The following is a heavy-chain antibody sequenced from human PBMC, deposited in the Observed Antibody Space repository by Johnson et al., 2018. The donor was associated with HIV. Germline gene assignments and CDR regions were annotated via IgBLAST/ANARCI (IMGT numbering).Heavy chain of an antibody. Sequence: QVQLVESGGGVVQPGRSLSLSCAASGFTFSSYAMYWVRQAPGKGLEWVAFISYDGSNKYYADSVKGRFTISRDNSKNTLYLQMNSLRAEDTAVYYCAKDRYSLTRDTFDIWGQGTMVTVSS. CDR1: GFTFSSYA. CDR3: AKDRYSLTRDTFDI. J-gene: IGHJ3*02. D-gene: IGHD2-21*01. V-gene: IGHV3-30-3*01. CDR2: ISYDGSNK.